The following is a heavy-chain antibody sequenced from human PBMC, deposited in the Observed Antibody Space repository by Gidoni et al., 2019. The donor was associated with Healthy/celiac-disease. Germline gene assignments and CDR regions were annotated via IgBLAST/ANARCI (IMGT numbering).Heavy chain of an antibody. Sequence: QAQLQESGPGLVKPSETLSLTCTVSGGSISSYYWSWIRQPPGKGLEWIGYIYYSGSTNYNPSLKSRVTISVDTSKNQFSLKLSSVTAADTAVYYCARAPIFDYWGQGTLVTVSS. J-gene: IGHJ4*02. CDR3: ARAPIFDY. CDR1: GGSISSYY. CDR2: IYYSGST. V-gene: IGHV4-59*01.